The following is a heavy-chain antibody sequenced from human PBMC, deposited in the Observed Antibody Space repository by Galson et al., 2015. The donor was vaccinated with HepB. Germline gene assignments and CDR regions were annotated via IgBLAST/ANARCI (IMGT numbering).Heavy chain of an antibody. CDR1: GFTFSSYA. CDR2: ISGSGGST. D-gene: IGHD3-10*01. J-gene: IGHJ4*02. Sequence: SLRLSCAASGFTFSSYAMSWVRQAPGKGLEWVSAISGSGGSTYYADSVKGRFTISRDNSKNTLYLQMNSLRAEDTAVYYCAKDAHASWYYYGSGDNFDYWGQGTLVTVSS. CDR3: AKDAHASWYYYGSGDNFDY. V-gene: IGHV3-23*01.